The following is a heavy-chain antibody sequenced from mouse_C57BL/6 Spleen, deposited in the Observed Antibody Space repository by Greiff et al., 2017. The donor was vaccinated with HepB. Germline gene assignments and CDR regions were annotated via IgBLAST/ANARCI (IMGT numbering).Heavy chain of an antibody. CDR2: IWSGGST. J-gene: IGHJ4*01. V-gene: IGHV2-2*01. Sequence: VKLMESGPGLVQPSQSLSITCTVSGFPLTSYGVHWVRQSPGKGLEWLGVIWSGGSTDYNAAFISRLSISKDNSKSQVFFKMNSLQADDTAVYYCARNLGNGAMDYWGQGTSVTVSS. CDR1: GFPLTSYG. CDR3: ARNLGNGAMDY.